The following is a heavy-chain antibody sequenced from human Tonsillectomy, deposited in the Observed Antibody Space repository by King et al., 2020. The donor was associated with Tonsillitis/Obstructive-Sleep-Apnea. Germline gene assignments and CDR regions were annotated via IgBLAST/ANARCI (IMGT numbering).Heavy chain of an antibody. Sequence: VQLQESGPGLVKPSETLSLTCTVSGGSISSYYWNWIRQPPGKGLEWIGYIYYSGSTNYNPSPKSRVTISVDTSKNQFSLKLSFFTAADTAVYYCARVHCSSTSCYTGEYYFDYWGQGTLVTVSS. CDR3: ARVHCSSTSCYTGEYYFDY. V-gene: IGHV4-59*01. J-gene: IGHJ4*02. CDR2: IYYSGST. CDR1: GGSISSYY. D-gene: IGHD2-2*02.